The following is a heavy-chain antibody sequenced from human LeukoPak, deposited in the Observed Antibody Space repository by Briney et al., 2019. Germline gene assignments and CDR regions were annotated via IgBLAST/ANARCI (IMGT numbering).Heavy chain of an antibody. CDR1: GFTFSSYS. Sequence: GGSLRLSCAASGFTFSSYSMNWVRQAPGKGLEWVSSISSSSSYIYYADSVKGRFTISRDNAKNSLYLQMNSLRAEDTAVYYCANGPFTMVRGVDYWGQGTLVTVSS. V-gene: IGHV3-21*04. D-gene: IGHD3-10*01. CDR3: ANGPFTMVRGVDY. CDR2: ISSSSSYI. J-gene: IGHJ4*02.